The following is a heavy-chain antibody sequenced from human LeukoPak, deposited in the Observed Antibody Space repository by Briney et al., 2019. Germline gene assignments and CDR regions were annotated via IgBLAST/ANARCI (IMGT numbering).Heavy chain of an antibody. CDR3: ARGRGTRSSKGTFDY. D-gene: IGHD1-1*01. J-gene: IGHJ4*02. V-gene: IGHV3-33*01. Sequence: PGGSLRLSCAASGFTFSSYGMQRVGQAPGKGLEGVAVIWYDGSNKYYADSVEGRFTISRDNSKNTLYLKMNSLRAEDTAVYYCARGRGTRSSKGTFDYWGQGTLVTVSS. CDR1: GFTFSSYG. CDR2: IWYDGSNK.